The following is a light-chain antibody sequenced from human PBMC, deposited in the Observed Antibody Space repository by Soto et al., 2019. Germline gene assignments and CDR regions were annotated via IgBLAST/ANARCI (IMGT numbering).Light chain of an antibody. V-gene: IGKV1-39*01. J-gene: IGKJ1*01. CDR1: QSISSY. CDR3: QQSYNTPNT. CDR2: APS. Sequence: DIQMTQSPSSLSASVGDRVTITCRASQSISSYLNWYQQKPGKAPKLLIYAPSSLQSGVPSRFSGSGSGTNFTLTISSLQPEDFATYSFQQSYNTPNTFGQGAKVEI.